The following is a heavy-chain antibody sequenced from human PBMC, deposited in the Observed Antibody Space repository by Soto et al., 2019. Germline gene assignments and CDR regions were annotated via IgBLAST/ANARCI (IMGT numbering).Heavy chain of an antibody. CDR1: GYTFTSYC. D-gene: IGHD2-15*01. Sequence: ASVKVSCKASGYTFTSYCISWVRQAPGQGLEWMGWISAYNGNTNYAQKLQGRVTMTTDTSTSTAYMELRSLRSDDTAVYYCARDRRQVVVAATRLFDFWGQGTLVTVSS. J-gene: IGHJ4*02. V-gene: IGHV1-18*01. CDR3: ARDRRQVVVAATRLFDF. CDR2: ISAYNGNT.